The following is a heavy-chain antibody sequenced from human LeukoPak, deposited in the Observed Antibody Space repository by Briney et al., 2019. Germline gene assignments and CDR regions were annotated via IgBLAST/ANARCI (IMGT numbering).Heavy chain of an antibody. CDR1: GFTFSNAW. CDR2: IKSKTDGGTT. D-gene: IGHD6-6*01. Sequence: KPGGALRLSCAASGFTFSNAWMNWGRQAPGKWLEWGGRIKSKTDGGTTDYAAPVKGRFTISRDDSKNTLYLQIDSLKTEDTAVYYCTTTRPLDYWGQGTLVTVSS. V-gene: IGHV3-15*01. CDR3: TTTRPLDY. J-gene: IGHJ4*02.